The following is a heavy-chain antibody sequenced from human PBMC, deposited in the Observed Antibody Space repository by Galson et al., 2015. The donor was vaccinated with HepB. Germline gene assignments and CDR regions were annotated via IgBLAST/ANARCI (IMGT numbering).Heavy chain of an antibody. CDR3: ARENWVSDY. J-gene: IGHJ4*02. V-gene: IGHV4-4*07. D-gene: IGHD7-27*01. CDR2: ISATGST. Sequence: LSLTCTVSGGSFSAFYWLWIGQPAGEGLEGIGRISATGSTNYNPSLNSRVIMSVDTSKNQFSLKLTSVTAAGTAVYYCARENWVSDYWGQGTLVTVSS. CDR1: GGSFSAFY.